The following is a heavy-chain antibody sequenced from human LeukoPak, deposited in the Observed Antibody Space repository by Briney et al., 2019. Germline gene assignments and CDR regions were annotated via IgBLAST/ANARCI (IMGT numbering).Heavy chain of an antibody. V-gene: IGHV3-33*08. Sequence: GGSLRLSCAASGFTFSSYAMIWVRQAPGKGLEWVAVIWTDGSAKYYADSVKGRFTISRDNSQNTPFLQMNSLSAEDTAVYYCARRSSGTSAFDIWGQGTLVTVSS. J-gene: IGHJ3*02. CDR2: IWTDGSAK. CDR3: ARRSSGTSAFDI. CDR1: GFTFSSYA. D-gene: IGHD1-26*01.